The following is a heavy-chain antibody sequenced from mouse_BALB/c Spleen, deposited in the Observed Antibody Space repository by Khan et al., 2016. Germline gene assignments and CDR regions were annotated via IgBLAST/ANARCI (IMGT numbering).Heavy chain of an antibody. CDR3: ARKGTATGWFAY. CDR2: ISYSGST. Sequence: EVQLQESGPGLVKPSQSLSLTCTVTGYSITSDYAWNWIRQFPGNKLEWMGYISYSGSTSYNPSLKSRISITRDTSKNQFFLQLNSVTTEDTATXYCARKGTATGWFAYWGQGTLVTVSA. D-gene: IGHD1-2*01. CDR1: GYSITSDYA. J-gene: IGHJ3*01. V-gene: IGHV3-2*02.